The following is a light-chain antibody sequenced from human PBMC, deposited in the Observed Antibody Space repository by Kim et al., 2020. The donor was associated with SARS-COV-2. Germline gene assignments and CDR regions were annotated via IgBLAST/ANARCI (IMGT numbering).Light chain of an antibody. CDR2: AVS. J-gene: IGKJ4*01. CDR1: QGVGKY. V-gene: IGKV3-11*01. CDR3: QHHTSWPLS. Sequence: EIVLTQSPATLSLSPGERATLSCRASQGVGKYLAWHQQKPGQAPRLLIYAVSSRATGIPARFSGSGSGTDCTLTISSLEPEDFAVYYCQHHTSWPLSFGGGTKVDIK.